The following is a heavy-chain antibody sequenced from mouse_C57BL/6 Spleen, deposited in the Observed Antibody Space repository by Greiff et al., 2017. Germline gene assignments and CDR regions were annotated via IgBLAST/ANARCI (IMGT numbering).Heavy chain of an antibody. V-gene: IGHV1-42*01. CDR2: INPSTGGT. Sequence: EVQLQQSGPELVKPGASVKISCKASGYSLTGYYMNWVKQSPEKSLEWIGEINPSTGGTTYNQKFKAKATLTVDKSSSTAYMQLKSLTSEDSAVYYCAGYDYGFAYWGQGTLVTVSA. CDR3: AGYDYGFAY. J-gene: IGHJ3*01. D-gene: IGHD2-4*01. CDR1: GYSLTGYY.